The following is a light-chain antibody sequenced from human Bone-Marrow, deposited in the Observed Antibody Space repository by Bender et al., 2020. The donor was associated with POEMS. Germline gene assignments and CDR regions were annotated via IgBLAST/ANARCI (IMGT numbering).Light chain of an antibody. J-gene: IGLJ3*02. CDR2: SND. CDR1: RSNIGSNT. V-gene: IGLV1-44*01. Sequence: QSVLPQPPSASGTPGQRVTVSCSGSRSNIGSNTVNWYQQLPGTAPKLLIYSNDQRPSGVHDRFSGSKSGTSASLAISGLQSEDEADYYCAAWDDSLNAWVFGGGTKLTVL. CDR3: AAWDDSLNAWV.